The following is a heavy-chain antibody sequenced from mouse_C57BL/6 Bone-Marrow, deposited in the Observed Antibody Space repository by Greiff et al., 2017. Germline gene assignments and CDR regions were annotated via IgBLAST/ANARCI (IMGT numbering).Heavy chain of an antibody. Sequence: VQLQQSGAELVRPGASVTLSCKASGYTFTDYEMHWVKQTPVHGLEWIGAIDPETGGTAYNQKFKGKAILTADKSSSTAYMELRSLTSEDSAVDYCTREGILITTVVANWYFDVWGTGTTVTVSS. CDR1: GYTFTDYE. J-gene: IGHJ1*03. CDR3: TREGILITTVVANWYFDV. CDR2: IDPETGGT. D-gene: IGHD1-1*01. V-gene: IGHV1-15*01.